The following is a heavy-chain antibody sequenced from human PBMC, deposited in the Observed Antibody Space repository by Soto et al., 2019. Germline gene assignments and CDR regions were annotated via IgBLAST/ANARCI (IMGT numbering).Heavy chain of an antibody. CDR2: INPNSGGT. J-gene: IGHJ4*02. D-gene: IGHD3-22*01. Sequence: GASVKVSCKASGYTFTGYYMHWVRQAPGQGLEWMGWINPNSGGTNYAQKFQGWVTVTRDTSISTAYMELSRLRSDDTAVYYCARVRYYDSSGYYPHFDYWGQGTLVTVSS. CDR3: ARVRYYDSSGYYPHFDY. CDR1: GYTFTGYY. V-gene: IGHV1-2*04.